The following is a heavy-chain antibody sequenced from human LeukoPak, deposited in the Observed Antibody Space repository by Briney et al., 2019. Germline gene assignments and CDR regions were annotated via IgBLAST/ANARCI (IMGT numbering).Heavy chain of an antibody. Sequence: GGSLRLSCAASGFTFRSYTMRWVRQAPGKGLEWVSAISDSGDSIDYADSVKGRFTISRDNAKDTLYLQMNSLRAEDTAVYYCARPDCSSTSCYTLEYWGQGTLVTVSS. V-gene: IGHV3-23*01. D-gene: IGHD2-2*02. CDR1: GFTFRSYT. CDR3: ARPDCSSTSCYTLEY. J-gene: IGHJ4*02. CDR2: ISDSGDSI.